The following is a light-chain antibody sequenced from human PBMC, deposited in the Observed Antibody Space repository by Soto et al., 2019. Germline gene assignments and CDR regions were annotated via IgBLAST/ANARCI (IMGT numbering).Light chain of an antibody. CDR3: QQYETFSGT. Sequence: DIQMTQSPSTLSGSVGDRVTITCRASQTISSWLAWYQQKPGKAPKLLIYAASTLQSGVPSRFSGSGSGTDFTLTIASLQPDDFATYYCQQYETFSGTFGPGTKVDIK. V-gene: IGKV1-5*01. CDR1: QTISSW. CDR2: AAS. J-gene: IGKJ1*01.